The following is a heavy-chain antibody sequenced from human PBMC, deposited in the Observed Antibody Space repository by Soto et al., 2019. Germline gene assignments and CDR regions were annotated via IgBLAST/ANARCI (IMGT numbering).Heavy chain of an antibody. CDR1: GYTFTSYA. Sequence: SVKVSCKASGYTFTSYAMHWVRQAPGQRLEWMGWINAGNGNTKYSQKFQGRVTITRDTSASTAYMELSSLRSEDTAVYYCARDYDFWSATAQNAFVIWGQGTMVTVSS. D-gene: IGHD3-3*01. CDR2: INAGNGNT. J-gene: IGHJ3*02. V-gene: IGHV1-3*01. CDR3: ARDYDFWSATAQNAFVI.